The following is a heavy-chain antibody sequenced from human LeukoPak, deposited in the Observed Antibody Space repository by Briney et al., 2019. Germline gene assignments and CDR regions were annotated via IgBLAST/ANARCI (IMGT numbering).Heavy chain of an antibody. CDR3: ARNKINTVTTGWYFDL. CDR2: VSIGGSFI. V-gene: IGHV3-21*01. D-gene: IGHD4-17*01. J-gene: IGHJ2*01. Sequence: GGSLRLSCAASGFTFSSYGMNWVRQAPGKGLEWVSFVSIGGSFIYYADSVKGRFAISRDDAKNSLYLQMNSLTAEDTAEYYCARNKINTVTTGWYFDLWGRGTLVSVSS. CDR1: GFTFSSYG.